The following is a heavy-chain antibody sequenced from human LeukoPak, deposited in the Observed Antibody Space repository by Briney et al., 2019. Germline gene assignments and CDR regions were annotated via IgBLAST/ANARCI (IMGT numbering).Heavy chain of an antibody. CDR3: ARGSSWYGWFDP. J-gene: IGHJ5*02. CDR2: IYSGGST. V-gene: IGHV3-66*01. D-gene: IGHD6-13*01. Sequence: GGSLRLSCAASGFTVSSNYMSWVRQAPGEGLEWVSVIYSGGSTYYADSVKGRFTISRDNSKNTLYLQMNSLRAEDTAVYYCARGSSWYGWFDPWGQGTLVTVSS. CDR1: GFTVSSNY.